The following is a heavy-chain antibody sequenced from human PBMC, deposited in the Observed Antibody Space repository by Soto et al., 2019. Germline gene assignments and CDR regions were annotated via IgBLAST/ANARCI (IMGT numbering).Heavy chain of an antibody. V-gene: IGHV1-2*02. CDR1: GYTFTGCY. D-gene: IGHD3-22*01. J-gene: IGHJ4*02. CDR3: AWGHLGYYYDSSGYYRDY. Sequence: ASVKVSCKASGYTFTGCYMHCVRQAPGQGLEWMGWINPNSGGTNYAQKFQGRVTMTRDTSISTAYMELSRLRSDDTAVYYCAWGHLGYYYDSSGYYRDYWGQGTLVTVSS. CDR2: INPNSGGT.